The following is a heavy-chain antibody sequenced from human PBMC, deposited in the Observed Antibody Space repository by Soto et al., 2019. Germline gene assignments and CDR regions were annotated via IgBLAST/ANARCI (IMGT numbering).Heavy chain of an antibody. CDR1: GYTFTSYY. CDR2: INPSGGST. Sequence: ASVKVSCKASGYTFTSYYIHWVRQAPGQGLEWMGIINPSGGSTTYAQKFQGRVTMTRDTSTSTVYMGLSSLRSEDTAVYYCTRAPSYGAFDIWGQGTMVTVSS. D-gene: IGHD4-17*01. CDR3: TRAPSYGAFDI. J-gene: IGHJ3*02. V-gene: IGHV1-46*03.